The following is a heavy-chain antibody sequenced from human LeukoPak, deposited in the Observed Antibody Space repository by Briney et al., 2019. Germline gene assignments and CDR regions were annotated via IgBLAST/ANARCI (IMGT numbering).Heavy chain of an antibody. CDR1: GYTFTSYY. D-gene: IGHD2-2*01. CDR2: INPSGGNT. CDR3: ARGFVVPAARNWFDP. J-gene: IGHJ5*02. Sequence: GASVKVSCKASGYTFTSYYMHWVRQAPGQGLEWMGIINPSGGNTSYAQKFQGRVTMTRDMSTSTVYMELSSLRSEDTAVYYCARGFVVPAARNWFDPWGQGTLVTVSS. V-gene: IGHV1-46*01.